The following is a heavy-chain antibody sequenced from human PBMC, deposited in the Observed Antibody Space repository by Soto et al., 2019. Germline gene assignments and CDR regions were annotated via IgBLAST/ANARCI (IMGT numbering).Heavy chain of an antibody. CDR1: GGSISSRSYF. D-gene: IGHD6-19*01. CDR3: ARQAVDEGYSSGWYFDS. V-gene: IGHV4-39*01. J-gene: IGHJ4*02. Sequence: QLQLQESGQGLVKPSETLFLTCTVSGGSISSRSYFWGWIRQPPGKGLEWIGSVSYNVRTYYNPALKSRLTMSVDTSKNQFFLKLSSVTAADTAVYYCARQAVDEGYSSGWYFDSWGQGTLVTVSS. CDR2: VSYNVRT.